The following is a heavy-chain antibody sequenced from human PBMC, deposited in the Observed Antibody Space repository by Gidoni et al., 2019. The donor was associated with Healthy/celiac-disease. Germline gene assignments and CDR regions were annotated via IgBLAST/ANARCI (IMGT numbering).Heavy chain of an antibody. Sequence: QVQLQQWGAGLLMPSETLSLTCAVYGGSFSGYYWSWIRQPPGKGLEWIGEINHSGSTNYNQSRKSRFTISADTSKNQFSLKLSTVTAADTAVYYCARGGRYGVVRRLNWFDPWGQGTLVTVSS. V-gene: IGHV4-34*01. CDR2: INHSGST. D-gene: IGHD1-26*01. J-gene: IGHJ5*02. CDR1: GGSFSGYY. CDR3: ARGGRYGVVRRLNWFDP.